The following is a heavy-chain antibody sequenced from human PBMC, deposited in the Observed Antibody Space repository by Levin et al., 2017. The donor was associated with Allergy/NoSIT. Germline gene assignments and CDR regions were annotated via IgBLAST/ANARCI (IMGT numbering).Heavy chain of an antibody. CDR2: IKQDGSET. D-gene: IGHD3-16*02. V-gene: IGHV3-7*01. CDR1: GFTYTSFW. CDR3: AREEGWGYHYGMDV. J-gene: IGHJ6*02. Sequence: GGSLRLSCAASGFTYTSFWMAWVRQAPGKGLEWVANIKQDGSETYYVDSVKGRFTISRDNAKNSVYLQMNSLRVDDTAVYYCAREEGWGYHYGMDVWSQGTTVIVSS.